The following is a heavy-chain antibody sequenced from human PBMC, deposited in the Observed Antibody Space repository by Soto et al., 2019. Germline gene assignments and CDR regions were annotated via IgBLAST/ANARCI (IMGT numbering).Heavy chain of an antibody. CDR2: IYWDDDK. CDR1: GVSLSTSGVG. J-gene: IGHJ5*02. V-gene: IGHV2-5*02. D-gene: IGHD2-21*02. Sequence: QITLKESGPTLVKPTQPLTLTCTFSGVSLSTSGVGVGWIRQPPGKALEGLALIYWDDDKRYSPSLKSRLTITKDTSKNQVVLTMTNMDPVDTATYYCAQRPWGDNEGRWFDPWGQGTLVTVSS. CDR3: AQRPWGDNEGRWFDP.